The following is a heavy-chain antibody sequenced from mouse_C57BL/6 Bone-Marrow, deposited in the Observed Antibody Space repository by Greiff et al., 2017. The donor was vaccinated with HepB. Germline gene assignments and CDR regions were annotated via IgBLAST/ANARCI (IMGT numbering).Heavy chain of an antibody. CDR1: GFTFSSYA. CDR3: ARSSYYSYYFDY. J-gene: IGHJ2*01. V-gene: IGHV5-4*03. D-gene: IGHD2-12*01. CDR2: ISDGGSYT. Sequence: EVMLVESGGGLVKPGGSLKLSCAASGFTFSSYAMSWVRQTPEKRLEWVATISDGGSYTYYPDNVKGRFTISRDNAKNNLYLQMSHLKSEDTAMYYCARSSYYSYYFDYWGQGTTLTVSS.